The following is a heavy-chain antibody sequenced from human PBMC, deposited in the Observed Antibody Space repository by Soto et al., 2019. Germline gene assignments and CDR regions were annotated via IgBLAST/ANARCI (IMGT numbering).Heavy chain of an antibody. CDR1: EFTFDDYA. Sequence: SLRLSCAASEFTFDDYAMHWVRQSPGKGLEWVSGISWNSGSIGYADSVKGRFTISRDNAKNSLYLQMNSLRAEDTALYYCEKERGLHFRGVWAADYFDYWGQGTLVTLCS. V-gene: IGHV3-9*01. D-gene: IGHD3-16*01. CDR3: EKERGLHFRGVWAADYFDY. CDR2: ISWNSGSI. J-gene: IGHJ4*01.